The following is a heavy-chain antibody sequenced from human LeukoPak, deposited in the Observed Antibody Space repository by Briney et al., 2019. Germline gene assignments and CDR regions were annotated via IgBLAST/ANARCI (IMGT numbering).Heavy chain of an antibody. D-gene: IGHD1-26*01. CDR2: INPNSGST. V-gene: IGHV1-2*02. CDR1: GYTFTGYY. CDR3: ARDNSVGDNAWWFDP. Sequence: GASVKVSCKASGYTFTGYYMHWVRQAPGQGLEWMGWINPNSGSTNYAQKFQGRVTMTRDMSTSTDYMELSSLRSEDTAIYYCARDNSVGDNAWWFDPWGQGTLVTVSS. J-gene: IGHJ5*02.